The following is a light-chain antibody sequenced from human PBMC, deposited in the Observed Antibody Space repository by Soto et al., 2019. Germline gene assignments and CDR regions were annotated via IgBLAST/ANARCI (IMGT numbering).Light chain of an antibody. CDR2: GTS. CDR1: QSVSSN. CDR3: QRYGSSPPYT. Sequence: EIVLTQSPGTLSVCPGERATLSCRASQSVSSNLAWYQQKPGQAPRLLIYGTSSWAADIPDRFSGRGSETDFTLTISRLEPEDFAVYYCQRYGSSPPYTFGQGTRLEI. J-gene: IGKJ5*01. V-gene: IGKV3-20*01.